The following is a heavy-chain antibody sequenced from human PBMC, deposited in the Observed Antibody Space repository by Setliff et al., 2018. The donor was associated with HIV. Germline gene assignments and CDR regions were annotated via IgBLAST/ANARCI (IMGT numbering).Heavy chain of an antibody. CDR3: ARGIIFSNGYSRDAFDL. Sequence: VASVKVSCKASGGTFSSYAISWVRQAPGQGLEWMGRIIPIFGTANYAQKFQGRVTITADKSTSTAYMDLSSLRSEDTAVYYCARGIIFSNGYSRDAFDLWGQGTMVTVSS. V-gene: IGHV1-69*06. CDR1: GGTFSSYA. CDR2: IIPIFGTA. D-gene: IGHD3-22*01. J-gene: IGHJ3*01.